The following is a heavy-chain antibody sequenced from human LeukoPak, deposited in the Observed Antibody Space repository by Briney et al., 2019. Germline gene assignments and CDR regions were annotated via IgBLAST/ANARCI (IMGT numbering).Heavy chain of an antibody. CDR3: AREMGAATTYFDY. CDR1: GFTFSSYG. Sequence: PGGSLRLSCAASGFTFSSYGMHWVRQAPGKGLEWVAVIWYDGSNKYYADSVKGRFTISRDSSTNTLYLQMESLRPEDTAVYYCAREMGAATTYFDYWGQGTLVIVSS. CDR2: IWYDGSNK. D-gene: IGHD1-1*01. J-gene: IGHJ4*02. V-gene: IGHV3-33*01.